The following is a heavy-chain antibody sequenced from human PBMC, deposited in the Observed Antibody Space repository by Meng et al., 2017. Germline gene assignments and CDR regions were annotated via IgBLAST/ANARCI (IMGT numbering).Heavy chain of an antibody. V-gene: IGHV6-1*01. D-gene: IGHD1-26*01. CDR3: ARGSYSFDS. CDR2: AYYRSKWYH. J-gene: IGHJ4*02. Sequence: QIRLQQLGPGLVKPSQTLSLICAISGDSVSSNSAAWNWIRQSPSRGLEWLGRAYYRSKWYHDYAESVKSRISIDPDTSKNQFSLQLRSVTPEDSAVYYCARGSYSFDSWGQRTLVTSPQ. CDR1: GDSVSSNSAA.